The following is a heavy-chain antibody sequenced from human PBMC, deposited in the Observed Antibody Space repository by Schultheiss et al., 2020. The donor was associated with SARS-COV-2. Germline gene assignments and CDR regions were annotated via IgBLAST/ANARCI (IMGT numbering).Heavy chain of an antibody. V-gene: IGHV4-34*01. CDR2: INHSGST. CDR1: GGSFSGYY. J-gene: IGHJ2*01. Sequence: GSLRLSCAVYGGSFSGYYWSWIRQPPGKGLEWIGEINHSGSTYYNPSLKSRVTISVDTSKNQFSLKLSSVTAADTAVYYCARDMRHYWYFDLWGRGTLVTVSS. CDR3: ARDMRHYWYFDL. D-gene: IGHD2-2*01.